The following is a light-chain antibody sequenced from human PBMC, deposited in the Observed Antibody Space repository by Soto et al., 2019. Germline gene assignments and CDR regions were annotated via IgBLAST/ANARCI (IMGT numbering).Light chain of an antibody. Sequence: QSVLTQPPSVSGAPGQRVTISCTGSSSNIGAGYDVHWYQQIPGKAPKFLIYGNTNRPSGVPDRFSGAKSGTSASLTITGRQAEDEADDYGQSYDSSRRSSHFVFGTGTKLTVL. CDR1: SSNIGAGYD. CDR2: GNT. CDR3: QSYDSSRRSSHFV. J-gene: IGLJ1*01. V-gene: IGLV1-40*01.